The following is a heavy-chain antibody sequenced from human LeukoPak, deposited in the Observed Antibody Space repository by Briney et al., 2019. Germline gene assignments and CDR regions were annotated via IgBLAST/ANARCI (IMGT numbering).Heavy chain of an antibody. V-gene: IGHV1-46*01. CDR3: ARLPRNYYGSGSYGGYFDY. D-gene: IGHD3-10*01. CDR2: INPSGGST. Sequence: ASVKVSCKASGYTFTSYCMHWVRQAPGQGLEWMGIINPSGGSTSYALKFQGRVTMTRDTSTSTVYMELSSLRSEDTAVYYCARLPRNYYGSGSYGGYFDYWGQGTLVTVSS. J-gene: IGHJ4*02. CDR1: GYTFTSYC.